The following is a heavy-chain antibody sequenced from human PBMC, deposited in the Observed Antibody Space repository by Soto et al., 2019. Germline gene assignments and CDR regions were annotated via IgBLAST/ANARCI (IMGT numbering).Heavy chain of an antibody. V-gene: IGHV1-58*01. CDR2: IVVGSGNT. CDR1: GFTFTSSA. CDR3: AAGKYYDFWSGYPIAKYYFDY. J-gene: IGHJ4*02. D-gene: IGHD3-3*01. Sequence: VASVKVSCKASGFTFTSSAVQWVRQARGQRLEWIGWIVVGSGNTNYAQKFQERVTITRDMSTSTAYMELSSLRSEDTAVYYCAAGKYYDFWSGYPIAKYYFDYWGQGXLVTVYS.